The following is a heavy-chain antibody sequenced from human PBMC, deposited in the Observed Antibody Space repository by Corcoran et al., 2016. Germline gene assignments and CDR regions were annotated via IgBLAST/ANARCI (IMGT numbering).Heavy chain of an antibody. CDR1: GFTFSSYG. CDR3: ARNLPTYQLLYLDY. Sequence: QVQLVESGGGVVQPGRSLRLSCAASGFTFSSYGMHWVRQAPGKGLEWVAVIWYDGSNKYYADSVKGRFTISRDNSKNTLYLQMNSLRAEDTAVYYCARNLPTYQLLYLDYWGQGTLVTVSS. V-gene: IGHV3-33*01. CDR2: IWYDGSNK. J-gene: IGHJ4*02. D-gene: IGHD2-2*02.